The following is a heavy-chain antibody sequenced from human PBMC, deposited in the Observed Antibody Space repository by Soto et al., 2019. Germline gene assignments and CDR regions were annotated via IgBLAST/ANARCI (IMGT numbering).Heavy chain of an antibody. CDR3: ARHMGSSWNLLIDY. V-gene: IGHV4-59*08. CDR2: IYNIGST. D-gene: IGHD6-13*01. Sequence: TSETLSLTCTVSGGSISGYYWSWLRQPPGKGLEWIGYIYNIGSTNYNPSLKSRDTISVDTSKNQFSLKLSSVTAADTAVYYCARHMGSSWNLLIDYWGQGTLVTVSS. J-gene: IGHJ4*02. CDR1: GGSISGYY.